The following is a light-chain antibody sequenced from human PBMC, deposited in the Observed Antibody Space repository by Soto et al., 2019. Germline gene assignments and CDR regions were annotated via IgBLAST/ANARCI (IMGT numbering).Light chain of an antibody. CDR1: QSVLYSSNNKNY. CDR2: WAS. J-gene: IGKJ4*01. CDR3: QQYSSTPLT. V-gene: IGKV4-1*01. Sequence: DIVMTQSPDSLAVSLGERATINCKSSQSVLYSSNNKNYLAWYQQKPGQPPKLLIYWASTRESGVPDRCSGSGSGTDFTLTISSLQAEDVAVYYCQQYSSTPLTFGGGTKVEIK.